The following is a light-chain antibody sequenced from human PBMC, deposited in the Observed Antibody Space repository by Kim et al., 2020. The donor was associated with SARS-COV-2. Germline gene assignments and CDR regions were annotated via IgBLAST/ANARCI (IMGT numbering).Light chain of an antibody. CDR1: SLRSYY. V-gene: IGLV3-19*01. Sequence: SSELTQDPAVSVALGQTVTMTCQGDSLRSYYATWYQQKPGQAPMLVIYGKNNRPSGIPDRFSGSSSGNTASLTITGTQAGDEADYYCNSRDSNDNVVFGGGTQLTVL. CDR2: GKN. J-gene: IGLJ2*01. CDR3: NSRDSNDNVV.